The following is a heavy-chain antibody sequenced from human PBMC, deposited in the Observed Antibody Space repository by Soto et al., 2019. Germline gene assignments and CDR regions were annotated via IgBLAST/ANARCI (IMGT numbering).Heavy chain of an antibody. J-gene: IGHJ3*02. V-gene: IGHV3-66*01. Sequence: PWGSMRLSCTASGFIVSDTYVNWVRQAPGKGLEWVSVISNRGDTHYADSVRGRFSLSRDISDNTLHLQMNNLRVEDTAVYYCAREPRYWRGGSCSITGDAYDIWGQGTRVTAS. D-gene: IGHD2-15*01. CDR2: ISNRGDT. CDR1: GFIVSDTY. CDR3: AREPRYWRGGSCSITGDAYDI.